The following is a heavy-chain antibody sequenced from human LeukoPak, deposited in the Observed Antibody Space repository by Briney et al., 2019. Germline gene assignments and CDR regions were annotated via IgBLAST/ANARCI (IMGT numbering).Heavy chain of an antibody. CDR3: ASSTGSGSYYPLFDY. J-gene: IGHJ4*02. CDR2: IYTSGIT. CDR1: GGSISSGSYS. Sequence: SQTLSLXCTVSGGSISSGSYSWNWIRQPAEKGLEWIGRIYTSGITNYNPSLKSRVTMSVDTSKNQFSMKLSSVTAADTAVYYCASSTGSGSYYPLFDYWGQGTLVTVSS. V-gene: IGHV4-61*02. D-gene: IGHD3-10*01.